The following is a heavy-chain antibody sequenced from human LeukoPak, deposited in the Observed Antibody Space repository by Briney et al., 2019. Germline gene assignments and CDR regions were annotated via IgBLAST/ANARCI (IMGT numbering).Heavy chain of an antibody. V-gene: IGHV3-23*01. CDR1: GFTFSSYA. CDR2: ISGSGGST. J-gene: IGHJ3*02. D-gene: IGHD1-14*01. CDR3: AKDRTPAWVGDAFDI. Sequence: GGSLRLSCAASGFTFSSYAMSWVRQASGKGLEWVSAISGSGGSTYYADSVKGRFTISRDNSKNTLYLQMNSLRAEDTAVYYCAKDRTPAWVGDAFDIWGQGTMVTVSS.